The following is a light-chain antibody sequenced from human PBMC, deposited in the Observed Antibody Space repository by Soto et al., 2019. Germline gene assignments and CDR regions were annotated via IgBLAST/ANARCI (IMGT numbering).Light chain of an antibody. V-gene: IGKV3-20*01. CDR3: QQYGSSTIT. CDR1: QSVSSSY. J-gene: IGKJ5*01. Sequence: EIVLTQSPGTLSLSPGERSTLSCRASQSVSSSYLAWYQQKPGQAPRXXIYGASSRATGIPDRFSGSGSGTDLTLTISRLEPEDFEVYYCQQYGSSTITFGQGTRLEIK. CDR2: GAS.